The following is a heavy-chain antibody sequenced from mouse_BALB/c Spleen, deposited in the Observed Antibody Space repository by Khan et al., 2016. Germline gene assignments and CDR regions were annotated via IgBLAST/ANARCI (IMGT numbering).Heavy chain of an antibody. D-gene: IGHD1-1*01. CDR1: GYTFTNYG. J-gene: IGHJ1*01. Sequence: QIQLVQSGPELKKPGKTVKISCKASGYTFTNYGMNWVKQAPGKGLKWMGWINTYSGESTYADDFKGRFAFSLETSANTAYLQINNLKNEDTATXFCARYRYYYGSSSYFDVWGAGTTVTVSS. CDR2: INTYSGES. CDR3: ARYRYYYGSSSYFDV. V-gene: IGHV9-3-1*01.